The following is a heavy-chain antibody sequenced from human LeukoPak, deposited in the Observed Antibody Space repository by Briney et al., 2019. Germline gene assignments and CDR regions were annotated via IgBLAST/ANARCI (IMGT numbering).Heavy chain of an antibody. CDR1: GFTFSSYE. CDR2: ISSSGSTI. D-gene: IGHD2-8*01. J-gene: IGHJ4*02. Sequence: GGSLRLSCAASGFTFSSYEMNWVRQAPGKGLEWVSYISSSGSTIYYADSVKGRFTISRDNAKSSLYLQMNSLRAEDTAVYYCAREPGFCTNGVCYTRAFDYWGQGTLVTVSS. V-gene: IGHV3-48*03. CDR3: AREPGFCTNGVCYTRAFDY.